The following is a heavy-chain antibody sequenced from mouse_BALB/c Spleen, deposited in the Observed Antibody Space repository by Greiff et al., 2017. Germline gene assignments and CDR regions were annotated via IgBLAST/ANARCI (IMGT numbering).Heavy chain of an antibody. V-gene: IGHV5-17*02. J-gene: IGHJ1*01. Sequence: EVQLQESGGGLVQPGGSRKLSCAASGFTFSSFGMHWVRQAPEKGLEWVAYISSGSSTIYYADTVKGRFTISRDNPKNTLFLQMTSLRSEDTAMYYCARTIYYGNYWYFDVWGAGTTVTVSS. CDR1: GFTFSSFG. CDR3: ARTIYYGNYWYFDV. D-gene: IGHD2-1*01. CDR2: ISSGSSTI.